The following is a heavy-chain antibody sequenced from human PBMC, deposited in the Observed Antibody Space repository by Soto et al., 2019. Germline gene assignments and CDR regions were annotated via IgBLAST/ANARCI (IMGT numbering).Heavy chain of an antibody. J-gene: IGHJ6*01. CDR3: VRDRDLDRYMVHADF. CDR1: GFSIIVFS. Sequence: SQRLSWSASGFSIIVFSVHWIRQATRKGLEWLAYITIRTGNIVYADSVRCRFTISADTAENSVFLQMNSLRDEDTALYFCVRDRDLDRYMVHADFWGQG. D-gene: IGHD5-18*01. V-gene: IGHV3-48*02. CDR2: ITIRTGNI.